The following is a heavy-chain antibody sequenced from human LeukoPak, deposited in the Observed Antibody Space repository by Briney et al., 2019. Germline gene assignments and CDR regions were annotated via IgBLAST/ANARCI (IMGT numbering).Heavy chain of an antibody. V-gene: IGHV4-59*01. CDR3: ARGPGYSGD. D-gene: IGHD5-12*01. CDR2: IYYSGST. J-gene: IGHJ4*02. Sequence: SETLSLTCTVSGGSISSYYWSWIWQPPGKGLEWIGYIYYSGSTNYNRSLKSRVTISIDTSKKQFSLKLTSVTAADTAVYYCARGPGYSGDWGQGTLVTVSS. CDR1: GGSISSYY.